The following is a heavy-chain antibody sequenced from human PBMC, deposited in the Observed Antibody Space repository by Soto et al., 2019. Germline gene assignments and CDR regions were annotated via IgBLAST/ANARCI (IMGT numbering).Heavy chain of an antibody. V-gene: IGHV1-18*01. D-gene: IGHD3-9*01. CDR3: ARGITYYDILTGFHYFDY. Sequence: GASVKVSCKASGYTFTSYGISWVRQAPGQGLEWMGWISAYNGNTNYAQKLQGRVTMTTDTSTSTAYMELRSLRSDDTAVYYCARGITYYDILTGFHYFDYWGQGTLVTVS. CDR1: GYTFTSYG. J-gene: IGHJ4*02. CDR2: ISAYNGNT.